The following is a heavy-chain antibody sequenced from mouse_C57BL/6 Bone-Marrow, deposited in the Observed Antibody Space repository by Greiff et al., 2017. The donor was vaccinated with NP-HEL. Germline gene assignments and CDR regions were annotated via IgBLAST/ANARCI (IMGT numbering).Heavy chain of an antibody. Sequence: VQLQQSGPVLVKPGASVKMSCKASGYTFTDYYMNWVKQSHGKSLEWIGVINPYNGGTSYNQKFKGKATLTVDKSSSTAYMELNSLTSEDSAVYYGARCLYGSSPWFADWGQGTLVTVSA. D-gene: IGHD1-1*01. CDR2: INPYNGGT. CDR3: ARCLYGSSPWFAD. J-gene: IGHJ3*01. CDR1: GYTFTDYY. V-gene: IGHV1-19*01.